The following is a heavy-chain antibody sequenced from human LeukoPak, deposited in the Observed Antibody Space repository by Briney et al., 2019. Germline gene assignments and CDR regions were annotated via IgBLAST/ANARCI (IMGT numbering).Heavy chain of an antibody. CDR2: MSPNSGNT. V-gene: IGHV1-8*01. CDR3: ARTPPDYGIDY. Sequence: ASVKVSCKASGYTSISYDINWVRQATGQGLEWMGWMSPNSGNTGYAQKFQGRITMTKSTSISTAYMGLSDLESEDTAVYYCARTPPDYGIDYWGQGTLVTVSS. J-gene: IGHJ4*02. CDR1: GYTSISYD. D-gene: IGHD4-17*01.